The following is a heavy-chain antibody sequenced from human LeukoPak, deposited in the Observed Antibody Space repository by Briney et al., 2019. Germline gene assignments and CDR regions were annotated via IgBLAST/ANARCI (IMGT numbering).Heavy chain of an antibody. Sequence: GGSLRLSCATSGFTFSSYWMSWVRQPPGKGLEWVANIKEDGSDKYYVDSVKGRFTISRDNAKNSLYLQMNSLRAEDTAVYYCARDICYNTFDYWGQRTLVTVSS. CDR1: GFTFSSYW. CDR3: ARDICYNTFDY. J-gene: IGHJ4*02. V-gene: IGHV3-7*05. CDR2: IKEDGSDK. D-gene: IGHD5-24*01.